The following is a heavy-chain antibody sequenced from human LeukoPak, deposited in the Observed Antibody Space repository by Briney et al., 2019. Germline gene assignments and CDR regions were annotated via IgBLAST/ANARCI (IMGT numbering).Heavy chain of an antibody. J-gene: IGHJ4*02. CDR3: ARHPIGTAMVSYFDY. V-gene: IGHV4-38-2*01. D-gene: IGHD5-18*01. Sequence: SETLSLTCAVYGYSISSGYYWGWIRQPPGQGLEWIGTISHSGSAYYNPSLKSRVTTSLDTSKNQFSLRLSSVTAADTAVYYCARHPIGTAMVSYFDYWGQGTLVTVSS. CDR2: ISHSGSA. CDR1: GYSISSGYY.